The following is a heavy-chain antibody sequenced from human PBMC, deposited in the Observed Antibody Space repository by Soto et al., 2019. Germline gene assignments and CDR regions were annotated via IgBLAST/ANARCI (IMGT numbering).Heavy chain of an antibody. CDR1: EGTFNSYA. Sequence: QAQVVQSGAEVRKPGSSVKLSCKASEGTFNSYAIAWVRQAPGQGLEWMGGIIPYYNTLNYAQKFQDRVTITAADSTNTVYMELSSLRSDDTAVYVCASGASSWYPYFFDSWAQGTLVTDSA. CDR3: ASGASSWYPYFFDS. V-gene: IGHV1-69*01. CDR2: IIPYYNTL. D-gene: IGHD6-13*01. J-gene: IGHJ4*02.